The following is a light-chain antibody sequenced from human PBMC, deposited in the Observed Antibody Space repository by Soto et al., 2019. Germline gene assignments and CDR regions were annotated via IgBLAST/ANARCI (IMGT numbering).Light chain of an antibody. Sequence: IQVAQSPSTPSGSVGDRITITFRARQTINTYLNWYQQTPGTAPKLLIYDASSLQSGVPSRFRGSGSGTDFTLTITSLQPEDFATYYCQQSYTTPLTFGGGTKVDIK. V-gene: IGKV1-39*01. CDR1: QTINTY. J-gene: IGKJ4*01. CDR2: DAS. CDR3: QQSYTTPLT.